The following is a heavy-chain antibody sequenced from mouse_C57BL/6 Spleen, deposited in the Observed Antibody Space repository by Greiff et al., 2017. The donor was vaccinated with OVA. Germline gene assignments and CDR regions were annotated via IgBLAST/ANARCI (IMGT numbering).Heavy chain of an antibody. J-gene: IGHJ1*03. Sequence: EVKLMESGGGLVKPGGSLKLSCAASGFTFSDYGMHWVRQAPEKGLEWVAYISSGSSTIYYADTVKGRFTISRDNAKNTLFLQMTSLRSEDTAMYYCAHDHWYFDVWGTGTTVTVSS. CDR3: AHDHWYFDV. V-gene: IGHV5-17*01. CDR2: ISSGSSTI. CDR1: GFTFSDYG. D-gene: IGHD2-3*01.